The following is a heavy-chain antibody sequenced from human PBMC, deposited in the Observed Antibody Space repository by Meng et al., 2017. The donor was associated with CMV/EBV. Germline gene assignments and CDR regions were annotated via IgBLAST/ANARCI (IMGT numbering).Heavy chain of an antibody. CDR3: ARPERYSSGGYSY. Sequence: CKGSGYSFTSYWIGWVRQMPGKGLEWMGIIYPGDSDTRYSPSFQGQVTISADKSISTAYLQWSSLKASDTAMYYCARPERYSSGGYSYWGQGTLVTVSS. J-gene: IGHJ4*02. CDR2: IYPGDSDT. V-gene: IGHV5-51*01. D-gene: IGHD6-19*01. CDR1: GYSFTSYW.